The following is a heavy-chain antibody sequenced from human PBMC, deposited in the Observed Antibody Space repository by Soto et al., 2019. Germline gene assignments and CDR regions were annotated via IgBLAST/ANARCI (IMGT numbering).Heavy chain of an antibody. Sequence: GASVKVSCKASGGTFSSYAISWVRQAPGQGLEWMGGIIPIFGTANYAQKFQGRVTITADESTSTAYMELSSLRSEDTAVYYCASVDTAISYYYYGMDVWGQGTTVTVSS. D-gene: IGHD5-18*01. CDR3: ASVDTAISYYYYGMDV. CDR2: IIPIFGTA. V-gene: IGHV1-69*13. CDR1: GGTFSSYA. J-gene: IGHJ6*02.